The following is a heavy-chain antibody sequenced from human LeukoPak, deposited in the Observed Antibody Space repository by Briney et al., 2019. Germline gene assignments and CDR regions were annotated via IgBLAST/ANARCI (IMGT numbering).Heavy chain of an antibody. CDR2: IIPIFGTA. CDR3: ARMDLDASPDY. D-gene: IGHD3/OR15-3a*01. J-gene: IGHJ4*02. Sequence: GASVKVSCKASGYTFTSYDISWVRQAPGQGLEWMGGIIPIFGTANYAQKFQGRVTITADESTSTAYMELSSLRSEDTAVYYCARMDLDASPDYWGQGTLVTVSS. V-gene: IGHV1-69*13. CDR1: GYTFTSYD.